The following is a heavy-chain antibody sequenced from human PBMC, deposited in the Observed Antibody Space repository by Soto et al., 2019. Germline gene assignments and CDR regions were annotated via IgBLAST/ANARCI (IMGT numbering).Heavy chain of an antibody. CDR3: ASRGSGMTTVTTGFDY. D-gene: IGHD4-17*01. J-gene: IGHJ4*02. Sequence: SVKVSCKASGGTFSSYAISWVRQAPGQGLEWMGGIIPIFGTANYAQKFQGRVTITADESTSTAYMELSSLRSEDTAVYYCASRGSGMTTVTTGFDYWGQGXLVTVSS. V-gene: IGHV1-69*13. CDR1: GGTFSSYA. CDR2: IIPIFGTA.